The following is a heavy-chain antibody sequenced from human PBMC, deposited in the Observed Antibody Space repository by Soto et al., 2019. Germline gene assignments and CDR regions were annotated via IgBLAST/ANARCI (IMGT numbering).Heavy chain of an antibody. V-gene: IGHV5-51*01. CDR1: GYSFTSYW. D-gene: IGHD2-15*01. CDR3: ARLGAPIVVVVAATQNYYFDY. CDR2: IYPGDSDT. J-gene: IGHJ4*02. Sequence: GESLKISCKGSGYSFTSYWIGWVRQMPGKGLEWMGIIYPGDSDTRYSPSFQGQVTISADKSISTAYLQWSSLKASDTAMYYCARLGAPIVVVVAATQNYYFDYWGQGTLVTVSS.